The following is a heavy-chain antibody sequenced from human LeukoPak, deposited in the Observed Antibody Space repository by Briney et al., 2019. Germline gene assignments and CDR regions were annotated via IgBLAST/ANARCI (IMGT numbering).Heavy chain of an antibody. CDR2: ISFDGSEK. D-gene: IGHD3-9*01. Sequence: GGSLRLSCAASGFTFSNAWMSWVRRAPGKGLEWVAFISFDGSEKNQAESVKGRFTISRDNSENTLYLHMSSLRAEDTALYYCARDLIGKFLADYWGQGTLVTVSS. V-gene: IGHV3-30*03. CDR3: ARDLIGKFLADY. J-gene: IGHJ4*02. CDR1: GFTFSNAW.